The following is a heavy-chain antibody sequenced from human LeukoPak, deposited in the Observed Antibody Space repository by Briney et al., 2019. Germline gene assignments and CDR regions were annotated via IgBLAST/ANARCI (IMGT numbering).Heavy chain of an antibody. J-gene: IGHJ4*02. V-gene: IGHV3-11*01. CDR2: ISISGGSI. Sequence: GGSLRLSCAASGFTFSDYYMTWIRQAPGKALEWVSYISISGGSIYYADSVKGRFTISRDNAKSSLYLHMDSLRPEDTAFYYCAKDLPSSGWSHFESWGQGTLVTVSS. CDR3: AKDLPSSGWSHFES. CDR1: GFTFSDYY. D-gene: IGHD6-19*01.